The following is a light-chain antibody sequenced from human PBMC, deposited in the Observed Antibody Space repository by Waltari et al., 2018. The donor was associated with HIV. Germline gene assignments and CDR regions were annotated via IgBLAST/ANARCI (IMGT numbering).Light chain of an antibody. V-gene: IGLV1-47*01. Sequence: QSVLTQPPSASATPGQRVTISCSGSSSNIGTNYVFWYQQLPGTAPQLLIFRDNERPSGVPDRFSGSRSGTSASLVISRLRSEDEAEYYCAAWDDSLDGFYVFGSGTRVTVL. CDR1: SSNIGTNY. J-gene: IGLJ1*01. CDR3: AAWDDSLDGFYV. CDR2: RDN.